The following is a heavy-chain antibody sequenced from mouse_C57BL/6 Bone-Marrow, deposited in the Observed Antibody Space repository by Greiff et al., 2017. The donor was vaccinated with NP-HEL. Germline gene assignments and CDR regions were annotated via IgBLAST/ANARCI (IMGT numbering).Heavy chain of an antibody. D-gene: IGHD2-4*01. CDR1: GFTFSSYA. V-gene: IGHV5-9-1*02. CDR2: ISSGGDYI. Sequence: EVMLVESGEGLVKPGGSLKLSCAASGFTFSSYAMSWVRQTPEKRLEWVAYISSGGDYIYYADTVKGRFTISRDNARNTLYLQMSSLKSEDTAMYYCTRDRPYYDYDGFAYWGQGTLVTVSA. CDR3: TRDRPYYDYDGFAY. J-gene: IGHJ3*01.